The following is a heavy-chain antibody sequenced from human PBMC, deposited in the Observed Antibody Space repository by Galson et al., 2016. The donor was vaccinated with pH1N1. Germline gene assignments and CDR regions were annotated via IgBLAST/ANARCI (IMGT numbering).Heavy chain of an antibody. CDR1: RGCISSHY. CDR2: ISDSGNT. D-gene: IGHD3-10*01. CDR3: ARYGSGSAFDY. J-gene: IGHJ4*02. V-gene: IGHV4-59*11. Sequence: TLSLTCTVSRGCISSHYWCWLRQSPGKGLEWIGDISDSGNTNHHPSLKSRVSISIDTSKNQISLKLTSVTAADTAVYYCARYGSGSAFDYWGQGTLVTASS.